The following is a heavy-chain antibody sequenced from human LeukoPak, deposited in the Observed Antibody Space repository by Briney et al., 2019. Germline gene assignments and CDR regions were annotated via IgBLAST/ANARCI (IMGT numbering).Heavy chain of an antibody. CDR3: ARDRGAAGYMDV. CDR2: MYHSGST. CDR1: EGSISSSSYY. V-gene: IGHV4-39*07. J-gene: IGHJ6*03. D-gene: IGHD3-10*01. Sequence: SETLSLTCSVAEGSISSSSYYCCWIRQPPGKGLGWVGSMYHSGSTYYNPSLNSRVTISVETSKNQFSLQLSSVTAADTAMYYCARDRGAAGYMDVWGKGTTVIVSS.